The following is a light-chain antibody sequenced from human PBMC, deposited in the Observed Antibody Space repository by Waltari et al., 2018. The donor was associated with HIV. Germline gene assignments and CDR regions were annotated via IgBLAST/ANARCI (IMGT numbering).Light chain of an antibody. J-gene: IGLJ2*01. V-gene: IGLV3-19*01. Sequence: SSELTQDPSVSVALGRTGRSKCQGESLRSSYVSWYQQKPGQAPVLLISEKPSSPSGIPCRFSGSTSRNPATLTITGAQSEDEADYFCSCRDTDSIPQILFGGGTKVTVL. CDR3: SCRDTDSIPQIL. CDR2: EKP. CDR1: SLRSSY.